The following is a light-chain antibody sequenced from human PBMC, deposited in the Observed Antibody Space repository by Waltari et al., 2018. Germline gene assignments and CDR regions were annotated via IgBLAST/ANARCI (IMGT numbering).Light chain of an antibody. CDR3: QHNLRLPVT. J-gene: IGKJ1*01. V-gene: IGKV3-20*01. CDR2: GAS. Sequence: EIVLTQSPGTLSLSPGERANLSCRASQSVGRSLVWYQQKPGQAPRLLIYGASTRATGIPDRFSGSGSGTDFSLTVSRLEPEDFGLYYCQHNLRLPVTFGQGTKVEIK. CDR1: QSVGRS.